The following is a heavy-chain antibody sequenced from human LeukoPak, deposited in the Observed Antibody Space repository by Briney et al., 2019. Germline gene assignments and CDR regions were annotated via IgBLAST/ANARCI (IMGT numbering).Heavy chain of an antibody. J-gene: IGHJ6*03. V-gene: IGHV4-4*07. CDR1: GGSLSSYY. CDR3: ARDSPYYYYYYMDV. CDR2: IYASGTT. Sequence: PSETLSLTCTVSGGSLSSYYWSWIRQPPGKGLEWIGRIYASGTTTYNPSPKSRGTISEDKSKNQFSLKLTSVTAADTAVYYCARDSPYYYYYYMDVWGKGATVTVSS.